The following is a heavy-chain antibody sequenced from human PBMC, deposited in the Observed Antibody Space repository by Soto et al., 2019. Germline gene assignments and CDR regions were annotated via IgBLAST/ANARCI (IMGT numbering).Heavy chain of an antibody. Sequence: PSETLSLTCTVSGGSISSSTYYWGWMRQPPGKGLEWIASFFIGGNTYYNPSLKSRVTISVDTSKNQFSLKLSSVTAADTAVYFCASWWAIKGYFTYWGQGSLVTVSS. CDR2: FFIGGNT. D-gene: IGHD2-15*01. V-gene: IGHV4-39*01. CDR3: ASWWAIKGYFTY. CDR1: GGSISSSTYY. J-gene: IGHJ4*02.